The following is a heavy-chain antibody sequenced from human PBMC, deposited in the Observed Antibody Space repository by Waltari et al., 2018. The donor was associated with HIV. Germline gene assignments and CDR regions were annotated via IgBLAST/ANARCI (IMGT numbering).Heavy chain of an antibody. Sequence: QVQLQESGPGLVKPSETLSLTCTVSGGSLSSYYWSWIRQPAGKGLEWIGRIYTSGRTNDNPSLESRVTMSVDTSKNQFSLRLSSVAAADTAVYYCATTYSGSYFAYWGQGTLVTVSS. V-gene: IGHV4-4*07. CDR2: IYTSGRT. CDR1: GGSLSSYY. CDR3: ATTYSGSYFAY. J-gene: IGHJ4*02. D-gene: IGHD1-26*01.